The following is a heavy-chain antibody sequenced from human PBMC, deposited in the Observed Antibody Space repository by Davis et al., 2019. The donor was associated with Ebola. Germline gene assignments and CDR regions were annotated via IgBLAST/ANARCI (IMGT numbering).Heavy chain of an antibody. D-gene: IGHD1-1*01. J-gene: IGHJ4*02. CDR3: ARTDNLDY. CDR2: TKYDGSIT. CDR1: GFTLSSYW. Sequence: GESLKISCAASGFTLSSYWMHWVRQAPGKGLEWVSRTKYDGSITYYAESVKGRFTISRDNAKNTLYLQMNGLRAEDTAVYYCARTDNLDYWGQGTLVNVSS. V-gene: IGHV3-74*01.